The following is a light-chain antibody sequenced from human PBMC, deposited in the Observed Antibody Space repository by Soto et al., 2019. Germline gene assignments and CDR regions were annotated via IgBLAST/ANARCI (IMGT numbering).Light chain of an antibody. J-gene: IGKJ4*01. Sequence: QSPSALSVSPGERATLSCRASQSVTSNYLAWYQQKPGQAPRLLIYGVSSRATGVPDRFSGSGSGTDFTLTISRLEPEDFAVYYCQQYGNLPLTFGGGTKVDI. V-gene: IGKV3-20*01. CDR3: QQYGNLPLT. CDR2: GVS. CDR1: QSVTSNY.